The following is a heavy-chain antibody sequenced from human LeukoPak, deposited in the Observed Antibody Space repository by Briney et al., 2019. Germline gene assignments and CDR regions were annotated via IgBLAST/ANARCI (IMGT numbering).Heavy chain of an antibody. Sequence: GRSLRLSCAASGFTFDDYAMHWVRRAPGKGLEWVSSINWNSDIIVYADSVKGRFTISRDNARNSLYLQMNSLRSEDTAFYYCERVYREVAGSAPHFDSWGQGTLVPVSS. CDR1: GFTFDDYA. J-gene: IGHJ4*02. CDR3: ERVYREVAGSAPHFDS. V-gene: IGHV3-9*01. D-gene: IGHD6-19*01. CDR2: INWNSDII.